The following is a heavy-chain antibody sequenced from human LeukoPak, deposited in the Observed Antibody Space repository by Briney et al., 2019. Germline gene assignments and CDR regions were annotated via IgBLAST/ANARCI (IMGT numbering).Heavy chain of an antibody. J-gene: IGHJ5*02. CDR1: GFTFSDYY. CDR3: ARDLISGAAASPNWFDP. CDR2: ISSSGSTI. D-gene: IGHD6-13*01. V-gene: IGHV3-11*04. Sequence: GGSLRLSCAASGFTFSDYYMSWFRQAPGKGLEWVSYISSSGSTIYYADSVKGRFTISGDNAKNSLYLQMNSLRAEDTAVYYCARDLISGAAASPNWFDPWGQGTLVTVSS.